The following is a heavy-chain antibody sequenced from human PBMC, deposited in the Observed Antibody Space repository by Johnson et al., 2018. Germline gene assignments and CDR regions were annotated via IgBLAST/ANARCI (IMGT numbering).Heavy chain of an antibody. CDR2: IRSKANNYAI. CDR1: GFSFSGSP. D-gene: IGHD1-26*01. Sequence: EVQLVETGGGLVQPGGSLKLSCAASGFSFSGSPMHWVRQASGKGLEWVGRIRSKANNYAIAYGASVKGRFTISRDDSKNTAYLQMNSLKTEDPAVYYCTRSDYSGTYFSWGQGTRVTVSS. V-gene: IGHV3-73*02. CDR3: TRSDYSGTYFS. J-gene: IGHJ1*01.